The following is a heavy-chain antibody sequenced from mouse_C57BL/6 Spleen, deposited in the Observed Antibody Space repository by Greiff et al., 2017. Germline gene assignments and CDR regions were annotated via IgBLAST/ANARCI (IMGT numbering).Heavy chain of an antibody. CDR3: ARGDYGNYEYYAMDY. CDR1: GYTFTSYW. Sequence: QVQLQQPGAELVKPGASVKLSCKASGYTFTSYWMHWVKQRPGQGLEWIGMIHPNSGSTNYNEKFKSKATLTVDKSSSTAYMQRSSLTSEDSAVYYCARGDYGNYEYYAMDYWGQGTSVTVSS. D-gene: IGHD2-1*01. J-gene: IGHJ4*01. V-gene: IGHV1-64*01. CDR2: IHPNSGST.